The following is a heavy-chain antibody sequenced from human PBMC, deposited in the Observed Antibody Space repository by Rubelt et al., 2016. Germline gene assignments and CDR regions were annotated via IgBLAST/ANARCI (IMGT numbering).Heavy chain of an antibody. D-gene: IGHD5-12*01. J-gene: IGHJ5*02. Sequence: QVQLQESGPGLVKPSETLSLTCTVSGYSIRSNYYWGWIRQPPGKGLEWIGSMSYSGSTYYNQTLKSRATISLDTSKNHFSLKLSYVTAADTAVYFCAGQVTTILAGWFDPWGQGTLVTVSS. CDR3: AGQVTTILAGWFDP. V-gene: IGHV4-38-2*02. CDR2: MSYSGST. CDR1: GYSIRSNYY.